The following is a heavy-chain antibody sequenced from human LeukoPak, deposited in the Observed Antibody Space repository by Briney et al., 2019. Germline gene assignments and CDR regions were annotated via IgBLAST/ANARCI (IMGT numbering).Heavy chain of an antibody. Sequence: SETLSLTCTVSGYSISSGYYWGWIRQPPGKGLEWIGNIYHSGSTYYNPSLKSRVTISVDTSKNQFSLKLSSVTAADTAVYYCARGSEYYYGSGKRGWFDPWGQGTLVTVSS. CDR1: GYSISSGYY. V-gene: IGHV4-38-2*02. D-gene: IGHD3-10*01. CDR3: ARGSEYYYGSGKRGWFDP. CDR2: IYHSGST. J-gene: IGHJ5*02.